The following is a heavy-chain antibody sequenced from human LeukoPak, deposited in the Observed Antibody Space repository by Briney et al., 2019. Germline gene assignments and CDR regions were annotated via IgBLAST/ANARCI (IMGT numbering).Heavy chain of an antibody. D-gene: IGHD6-19*01. Sequence: PSETLSLTCTVSGGSLNNYYWTWIRQPAGKGLEWIGRIEPSGTNDHNPSLTSRVTMSINMSKNQFSLELISVTAADTAVYYCTRGHGWTDYWGQGTLVTVSS. CDR1: GGSLNNYY. V-gene: IGHV4-4*07. CDR3: TRGHGWTDY. CDR2: IEPSGTN. J-gene: IGHJ4*02.